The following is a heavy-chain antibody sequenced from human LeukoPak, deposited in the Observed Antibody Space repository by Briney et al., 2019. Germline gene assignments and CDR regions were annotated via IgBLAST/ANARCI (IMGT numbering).Heavy chain of an antibody. CDR1: GFTFSSYS. CDR2: ISITSSYI. J-gene: IGHJ4*02. D-gene: IGHD2-15*01. V-gene: IGHV3-21*01. Sequence: PGGSLRLYCAASGFTFSSYSLNWVRQAPGKGLKWVSSISITSSYIYYADSVKGRFTISRDNAKNSLYLQMNSLRAEDTAVYYCAREGEYCSGGSCADFDYWGQGTLVTVSS. CDR3: AREGEYCSGGSCADFDY.